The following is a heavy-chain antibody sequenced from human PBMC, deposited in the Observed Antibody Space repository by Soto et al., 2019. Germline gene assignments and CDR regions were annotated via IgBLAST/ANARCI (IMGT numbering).Heavy chain of an antibody. CDR1: GGSFSGYY. Sequence: QVQLQQWGAGLLKPSETLSLTCAVYGGSFSGYYWSWIRQPPGKGLEWIGEINHSGSTNYNPSLKSRVTISVDTSKNQFSLKLRSVTAADTAVYYCARGIARGPATVFDYWGQGTLVTVSS. CDR3: ARGIARGPATVFDY. J-gene: IGHJ4*02. D-gene: IGHD6-25*01. CDR2: INHSGST. V-gene: IGHV4-34*01.